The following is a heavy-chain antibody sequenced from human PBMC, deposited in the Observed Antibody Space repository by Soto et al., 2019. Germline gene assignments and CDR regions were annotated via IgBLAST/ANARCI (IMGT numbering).Heavy chain of an antibody. CDR2: IKPDNGDT. V-gene: IGHV1-18*04. J-gene: IGHJ5*02. D-gene: IGHD5-12*01. CDR1: GYPFSKYG. Sequence: QLQLVQSGAEVERPGASVRVSCKAYGYPFSKYGISWIRQAPGQGLEWMGWIKPDNGDTNYAQKFQGRVTMTTDTSSKTAYMELRSLRSDATAVYYCATSYDSGFDHWGQGTLVSVSS. CDR3: ATSYDSGFDH.